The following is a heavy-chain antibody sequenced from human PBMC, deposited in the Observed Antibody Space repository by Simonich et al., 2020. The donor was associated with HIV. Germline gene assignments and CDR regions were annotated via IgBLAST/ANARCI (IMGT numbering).Heavy chain of an antibody. CDR2: FDPEDGET. CDR3: ATVPYSNSFNWFDP. Sequence: QVQLVQSGAEVKKPGASVKVSCKVSGYTITELSMHWVRQAPGTGLEWMGGFDPEDGETIYAQKFQGRVTMTEDTSTDTAYMELSSLRSEDTAVYYCATVPYSNSFNWFDPWGQGTLVTVSS. V-gene: IGHV1-24*01. CDR1: GYTITELS. D-gene: IGHD4-4*01. J-gene: IGHJ5*02.